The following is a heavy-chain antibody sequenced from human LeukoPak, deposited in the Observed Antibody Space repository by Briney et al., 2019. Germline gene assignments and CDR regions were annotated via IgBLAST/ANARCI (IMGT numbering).Heavy chain of an antibody. J-gene: IGHJ4*02. V-gene: IGHV3-23*01. CDR2: ISPSGGRT. CDR3: ATSSSPTYFDY. CDR1: GFTFSNYA. D-gene: IGHD6-6*01. Sequence: PGACLRLSCAASGFTFSNYAMSWVRPAPGKGLEWVSSISPSGGRTNFADSVKGRFTISRDNSKNTPYLQMKSLRADDTAVYYCATSSSPTYFDYWGQGILVTVSS.